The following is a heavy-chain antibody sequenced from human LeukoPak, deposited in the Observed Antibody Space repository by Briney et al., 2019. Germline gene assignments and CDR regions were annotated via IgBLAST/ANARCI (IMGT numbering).Heavy chain of an antibody. D-gene: IGHD3-3*01. J-gene: IGHJ3*02. V-gene: IGHV1-18*01. CDR3: ARDNDEPQTYYDFWSGYFDAFDI. CDR1: GYTFTSYG. CDR2: ISAYNGNT. Sequence: ASVKVSCKASGYTFTSYGISWVRQAPAQGLEGMGWISAYNGNTNYAQKLQGRVTTTTDTSTSTAYMELRSLRSDDTAVYYCARDNDEPQTYYDFWSGYFDAFDIWGQGTMVTVSS.